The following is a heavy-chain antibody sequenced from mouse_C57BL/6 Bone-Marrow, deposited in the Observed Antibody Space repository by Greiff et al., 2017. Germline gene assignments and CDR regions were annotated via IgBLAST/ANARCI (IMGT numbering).Heavy chain of an antibody. CDR3: ARDYYGSSYRTWFAY. V-gene: IGHV5-17*01. Sequence: EVQRVESGGGLVKPGGSLKLSCAASGFTFSDYGMHWVRQAPEKGLEWVAYISSGSSTIYYADTVKGRFTISRDNAKNTLFLQMTSLRSEDTAMYYCARDYYGSSYRTWFAYWGQGTLVTVSA. CDR2: ISSGSSTI. D-gene: IGHD1-1*01. J-gene: IGHJ3*01. CDR1: GFTFSDYG.